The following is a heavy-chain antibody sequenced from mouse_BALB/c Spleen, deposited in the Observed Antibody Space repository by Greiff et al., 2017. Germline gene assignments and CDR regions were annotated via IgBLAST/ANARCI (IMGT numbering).Heavy chain of an antibody. V-gene: IGHV1-5*01. D-gene: IGHD2-1*01. CDR2: IYPGNSDT. J-gene: IGHJ3*01. CDR1: GYTFTSYW. CDR3: TRYGYYGNPSFAY. Sequence: VQLKESGTVLARPGASVKMSCKASGYTFTSYWMHWVKQRPGQGLEWIGAIYPGNSDTSYNQKFKGKAKLTAVTSTSTAYMELSSLTNEDSAVYYCTRYGYYGNPSFAYWGQGTLVTVSA.